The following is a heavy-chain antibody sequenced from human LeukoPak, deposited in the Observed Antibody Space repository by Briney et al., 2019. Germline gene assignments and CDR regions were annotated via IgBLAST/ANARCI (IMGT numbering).Heavy chain of an antibody. CDR1: GYTFTSYG. V-gene: IGHV1-69*06. J-gene: IGHJ6*03. Sequence: ASVKVSCKASGYTFTSYGISWVRQAPGQGLEWLGGIIPIFGTTNYAQRFQGRVTITADKSTSTAYMELSSLRSEDTAVYYCARARDSSSWYFPLDYYYYMDVWGKGTTVTVSS. D-gene: IGHD6-13*01. CDR3: ARARDSSSWYFPLDYYYYMDV. CDR2: IIPIFGTT.